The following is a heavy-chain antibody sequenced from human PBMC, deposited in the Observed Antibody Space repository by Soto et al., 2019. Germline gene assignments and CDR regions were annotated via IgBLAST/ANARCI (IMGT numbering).Heavy chain of an antibody. J-gene: IGHJ6*02. CDR1: GFTFSSYG. D-gene: IGHD3-10*01. V-gene: IGHV3-33*01. Sequence: GGSLRLSCAASGFTFSSYGMHWVRQAPGKGLEWVAVIWYDGSNKYYADSVKGRFTISRDNSKNTLYLQMNSLRVEDTAVYYCAREKGRFGVDYYHYGMEVWGQGTTVTVSS. CDR2: IWYDGSNK. CDR3: AREKGRFGVDYYHYGMEV.